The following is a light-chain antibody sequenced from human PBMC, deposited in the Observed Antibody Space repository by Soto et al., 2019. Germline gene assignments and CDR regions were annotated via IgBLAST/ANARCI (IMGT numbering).Light chain of an antibody. CDR3: HQLKSYPLT. CDR1: QGINSY. J-gene: IGKJ4*01. Sequence: DIQLTQSPSFLSASVGDRVTITCRASQGINSYVAWYQQKSGKAPKLLIYAASTLQRGVPSRFRGSGSGTEFTLTISSLQPEYFAIDHCHQLKSYPLTFGGGTKVEIK. V-gene: IGKV1-9*01. CDR2: AAS.